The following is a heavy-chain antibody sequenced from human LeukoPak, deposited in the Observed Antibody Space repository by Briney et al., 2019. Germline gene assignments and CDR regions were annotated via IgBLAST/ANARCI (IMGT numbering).Heavy chain of an antibody. D-gene: IGHD3-22*01. CDR3: AGLPAYYYDTSGFYFDY. CDR1: GFTVSSNY. V-gene: IGHV3-66*04. Sequence: GGSLRLSCAASGFTVSSNYMSWVRQAPGKGLEWVSVIYSGGSTYYADSVKGRFTISRDNSKNTLYLQMNSLRAEDTAVYYCAGLPAYYYDTSGFYFDYWGQGTLVTVSS. CDR2: IYSGGST. J-gene: IGHJ4*02.